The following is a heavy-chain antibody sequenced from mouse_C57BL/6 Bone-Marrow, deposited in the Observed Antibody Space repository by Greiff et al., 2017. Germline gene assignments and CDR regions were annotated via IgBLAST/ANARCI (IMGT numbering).Heavy chain of an antibody. J-gene: IGHJ2*01. CDR1: GYTFTGYW. Sequence: VQLQESGAELMKPGASVKLSCKATGYTFTGYWIEWVKQRPGHGLEWIGEILPGSGSTNYIEKFKGKATFTADTSSNTAYMQLSSLTTEDSAIYYGARADYYGSSYAFDYWGQGTTLTVSS. D-gene: IGHD1-1*01. CDR2: ILPGSGST. CDR3: ARADYYGSSYAFDY. V-gene: IGHV1-9*01.